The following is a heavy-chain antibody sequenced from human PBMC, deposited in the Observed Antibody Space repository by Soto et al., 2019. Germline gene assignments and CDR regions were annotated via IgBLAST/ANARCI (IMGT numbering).Heavy chain of an antibody. D-gene: IGHD2-2*01. CDR2: IYYSGST. Sequence: QVQLQESGPGLVKPSETLSLTCTVSGGSISSYYWSWIRQPPGKGLEWIGYIYYSGSTNYNPSLKIRVTRSVDTAKNQFSLELRSGTAAATAVYYCASLVARDWFDPWGQGTLVTVAS. V-gene: IGHV4-59*08. CDR3: ASLVARDWFDP. J-gene: IGHJ5*02. CDR1: GGSISSYY.